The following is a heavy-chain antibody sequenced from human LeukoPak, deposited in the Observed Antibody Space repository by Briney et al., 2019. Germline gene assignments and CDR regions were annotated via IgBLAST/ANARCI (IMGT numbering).Heavy chain of an antibody. J-gene: IGHJ6*02. CDR2: IYYSGNT. V-gene: IGHV4-59*08. CDR1: GGSISSYY. Sequence: KPSETLSLTCTVSGGSISSYYWSWVRQPPGEGLEWMGYIYYSGNTNYNPSLKSRVTISADTSKNQLSLRLSSVTAADTAVYYCARYCSSTSCYRYYYYGLDVWGQGTTVTVSS. D-gene: IGHD2-2*01. CDR3: ARYCSSTSCYRYYYYGLDV.